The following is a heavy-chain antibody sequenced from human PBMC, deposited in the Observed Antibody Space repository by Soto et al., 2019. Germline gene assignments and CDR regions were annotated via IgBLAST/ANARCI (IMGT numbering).Heavy chain of an antibody. V-gene: IGHV3-48*02. J-gene: IGHJ6*02. CDR3: ARPTTDSYYAMDV. Sequence: PGGSLRLSCAASEFTFSAYSMNWVRQAPGKGLEWVAYISSSSSTIYYADSVKGRFTISRDNAKDSLYLQMNSLRDEDTAVYYCARPTTDSYYAMDVWGQGTTVTVSS. CDR2: ISSSSSTI. CDR1: EFTFSAYS. D-gene: IGHD4-4*01.